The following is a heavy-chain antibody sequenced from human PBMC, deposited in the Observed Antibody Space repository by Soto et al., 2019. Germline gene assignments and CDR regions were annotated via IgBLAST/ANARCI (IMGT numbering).Heavy chain of an antibody. D-gene: IGHD1-1*01. Sequence: GFLGLTWAASGFTISFYCMRLVGQAPGKGVEWVSGISSSAGTTYYADAVKGGFTMSRDNSKNTLYLQMDIVRAEDTAVYYCANCGTSGSDFWGQGTLVTVSS. V-gene: IGHV3-23*01. CDR3: ANCGTSGSDF. CDR2: ISSSAGTT. J-gene: IGHJ4*02. CDR1: GFTISFYC.